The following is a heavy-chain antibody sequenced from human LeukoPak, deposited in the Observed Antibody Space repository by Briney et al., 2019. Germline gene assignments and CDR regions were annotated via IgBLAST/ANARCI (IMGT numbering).Heavy chain of an antibody. V-gene: IGHV3-53*01. CDR2: IYAGGTT. D-gene: IGHD3-22*01. Sequence: GGSQRLSCTASGFSVNRNFMTGVRQAPGKGLEGISFIYAGGTTSYADSVKGRFTLSRNNSKNPIYLHLRSLGVEDTAVYYCARGRSRSSSGWYFDYWGQGTLVTVSS. CDR1: GFSVNRNF. J-gene: IGHJ4*02. CDR3: ARGRSRSSSGWYFDY.